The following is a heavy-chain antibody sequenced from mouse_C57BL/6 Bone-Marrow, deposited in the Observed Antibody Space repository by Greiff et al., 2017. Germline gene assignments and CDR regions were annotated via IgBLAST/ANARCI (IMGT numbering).Heavy chain of an antibody. Sequence: EVMLVESGGDLVKPGGSLTLSCAASGFTFSSYGLSWVRQTPDKRLEWVATLSSGGSYTYYPDSVTGRFTLSRDNAKNTLYVQKSSMKSEDTAMYNCGRQEKSRAITTVVGGAWFAYWGQGTLVTVSA. V-gene: IGHV5-6*01. D-gene: IGHD1-1*01. J-gene: IGHJ3*01. CDR2: LSSGGSYT. CDR1: GFTFSSYG. CDR3: GRQEKSRAITTVVGGAWFAY.